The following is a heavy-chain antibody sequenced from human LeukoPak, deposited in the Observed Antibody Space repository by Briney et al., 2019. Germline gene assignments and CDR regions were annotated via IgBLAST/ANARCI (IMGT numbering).Heavy chain of an antibody. J-gene: IGHJ4*02. D-gene: IGHD3-22*01. V-gene: IGHV3-74*01. CDR1: GFTFSTYW. CDR2: LSPDGSSS. Sequence: GGSLRLSCAASGFTFSTYWMHWVRQAPGKGLVWVSRLSPDGSSSIYADSVKGRFTVSRDNSKNSLYLQMNSLRTEDTALYYCAKDIRDRGYADCWGQGTLVTVSS. CDR3: AKDIRDRGYADC.